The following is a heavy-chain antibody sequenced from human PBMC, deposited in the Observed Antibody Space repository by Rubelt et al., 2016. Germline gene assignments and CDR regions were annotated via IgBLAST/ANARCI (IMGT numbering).Heavy chain of an antibody. V-gene: IGHV1-18*01. CDR1: GYTFTSYG. J-gene: IGHJ3*02. Sequence: QVQLVQSGAEVKKPGASVKVSCKASGYTFTSYGISWVRQAPGQGLEWMGWISAYHGNTNYAQKLQGRVTIATGTATSTAYVERRNLRSDDTAVYFCARDQLALYAFDIWGQETMVTVSS. CDR3: ARDQLALYAFDI. D-gene: IGHD1-1*01. CDR2: ISAYHGNT.